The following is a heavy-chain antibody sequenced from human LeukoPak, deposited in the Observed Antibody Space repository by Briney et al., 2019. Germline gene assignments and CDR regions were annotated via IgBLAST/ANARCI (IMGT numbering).Heavy chain of an antibody. CDR2: TYYRSKWYN. CDR3: ARGSHGSSWYYYYGMDV. D-gene: IGHD6-13*01. CDR1: GDSVSSNSAA. V-gene: IGHV6-1*01. Sequence: SQTLSLTCAISGDSVSSNSAAWNWIRQSPSRGLEWLGRTYYRSKWYNDYAVSVKSRITINPDTSKNHFSLQLNSVTPEDTAVYYCARGSHGSSWYYYYGMDVWGQGTTVTVSS. J-gene: IGHJ6*02.